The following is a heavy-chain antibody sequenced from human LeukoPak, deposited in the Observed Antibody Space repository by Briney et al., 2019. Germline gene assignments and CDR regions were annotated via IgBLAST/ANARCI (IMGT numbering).Heavy chain of an antibody. CDR1: GFTFSSYW. CDR3: ARVDSSAPWVYFQH. D-gene: IGHD3-22*01. J-gene: IGHJ1*01. Sequence: GGSLRLSCAASGFTFSSYWTSWVRQAPGKGLEWVANIKQDGSEKYYVDSVKGRFTISRDNAKNSLYLQMNSLRAEDTAVYYCARVDSSAPWVYFQHWGQGTLVTVSS. V-gene: IGHV3-7*03. CDR2: IKQDGSEK.